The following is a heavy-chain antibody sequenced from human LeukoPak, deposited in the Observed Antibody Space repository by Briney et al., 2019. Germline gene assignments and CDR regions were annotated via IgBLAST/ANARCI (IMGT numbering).Heavy chain of an antibody. V-gene: IGHV1-2*02. Sequence: ASVKVSCKASGYTFTAYYIHWLRQAPGQGAEWMGWIKPDSGSSHYAQKFQGRVTMTRDTSSNSAYMDLTRLKSDDTAVYYCARARVPIAVAGLYYFDYWGQGALVTVSS. D-gene: IGHD6-19*01. J-gene: IGHJ4*02. CDR2: IKPDSGSS. CDR3: ARARVPIAVAGLYYFDY. CDR1: GYTFTAYY.